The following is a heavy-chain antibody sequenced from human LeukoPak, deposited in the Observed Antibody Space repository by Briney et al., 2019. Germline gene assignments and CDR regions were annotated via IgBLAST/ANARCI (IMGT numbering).Heavy chain of an antibody. CDR2: VFDSGRT. CDR1: GGSMTTHH. D-gene: IGHD5-18*01. J-gene: IGHJ4*02. Sequence: PSETLSLTCTVSGGSMTTHHWNWIRQTPGKGLEWSGYVFDSGRTKENPSLKSRVTLSADTSKNQLSLRLSSVTAADTAVYYCTTIKRGNIFGYFDFWGQGSLVTVSS. V-gene: IGHV4-59*11. CDR3: TTIKRGNIFGYFDF.